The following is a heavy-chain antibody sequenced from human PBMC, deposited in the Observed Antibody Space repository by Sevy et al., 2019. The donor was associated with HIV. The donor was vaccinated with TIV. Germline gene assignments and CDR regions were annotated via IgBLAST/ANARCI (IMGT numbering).Heavy chain of an antibody. J-gene: IGHJ4*02. CDR2: INHSGST. D-gene: IGHD2-15*01. Sequence: SETLSLTCAVYGGSFSGYYWSWIRQPPGKGLEWIGEINHSGSTNYNPSLKSRVTISVDTSKNQFSLRLSSVTAADTAVYYCARGGCSGGSCYFYFDYWGQGTLVTVSS. CDR3: ARGGCSGGSCYFYFDY. V-gene: IGHV4-34*01. CDR1: GGSFSGYY.